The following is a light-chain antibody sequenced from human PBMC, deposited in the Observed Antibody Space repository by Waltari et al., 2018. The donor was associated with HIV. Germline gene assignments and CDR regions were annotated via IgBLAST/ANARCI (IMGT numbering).Light chain of an antibody. CDR2: AAS. V-gene: IGKV1-39*01. CDR3: KQSYSTPVT. Sequence: IQITHSPSSLSASVGDRVTITCRSSQIITSYLNWYPQKPGKAAKVLIYAASSLKSGVPARFSGSGSGTDFTLNMSSLEPEDFDTYYCKQSYSTPVTFGGGTKVEIK. J-gene: IGKJ4*01. CDR1: QIITSY.